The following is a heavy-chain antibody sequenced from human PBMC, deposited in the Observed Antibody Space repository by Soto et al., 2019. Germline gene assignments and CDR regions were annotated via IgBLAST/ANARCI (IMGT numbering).Heavy chain of an antibody. V-gene: IGHV4-39*01. D-gene: IGHD3-3*01. CDR1: GGSISSSSYY. J-gene: IGHJ4*02. CDR3: ATWTYYDFWSGYLTPAGYFDY. Sequence: SETLSLTCTVSGGSISSSSYYWGWIRQPPGKGLEWIGSIYYSGSTYYNPSLKSRVTISVDTSKNQFSLKLSSVTAADTAVYYCATWTYYDFWSGYLTPAGYFDYWGQGTLVTVYS. CDR2: IYYSGST.